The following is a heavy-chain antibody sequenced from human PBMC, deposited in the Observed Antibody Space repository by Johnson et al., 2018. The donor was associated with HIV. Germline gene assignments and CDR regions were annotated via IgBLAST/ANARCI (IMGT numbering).Heavy chain of an antibody. CDR3: ARELVLGAFDI. V-gene: IGHV3-48*04. J-gene: IGHJ3*02. CDR2: ISSSDSTI. CDR1: GFSFDDYS. D-gene: IGHD6-13*01. Sequence: VQLVESGGVVVQPGGSLRLSCAASGFSFDDYSMHWVRQAPGKGLEWVSYISSSDSTIYYADSVKGRFTISRDNAKNSLYLQMNSLRAEDTAVYYCARELVLGAFDIWGQGTMVTVSS.